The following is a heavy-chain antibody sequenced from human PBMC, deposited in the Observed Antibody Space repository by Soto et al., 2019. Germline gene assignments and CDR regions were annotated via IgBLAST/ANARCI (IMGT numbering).Heavy chain of an antibody. CDR2: INPSGGST. J-gene: IGHJ5*02. Sequence: EASVKVSCKASGYTFTSYYMHWVRQAPGQGPEWMGIINPSGGSTSYAQKFQGRVTMTRDRSTSTVYMELSSLRSEDTAVYYCAIAVAGYNWFDPWGQGTLVIVSS. D-gene: IGHD6-19*01. CDR3: AIAVAGYNWFDP. CDR1: GYTFTSYY. V-gene: IGHV1-46*03.